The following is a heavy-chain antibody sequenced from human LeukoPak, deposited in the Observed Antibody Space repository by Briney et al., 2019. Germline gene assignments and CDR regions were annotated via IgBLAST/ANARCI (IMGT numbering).Heavy chain of an antibody. CDR2: INPSGDRT. CDR1: GFTFRMHG. D-gene: IGHD5-24*01. V-gene: IGHV3-23*01. CDR3: AKGRGYNYWDGFDI. Sequence: GGSLRLSCAASGFTFRMHGMNWVRQAPGKGLEWVSGINPSGDRTYYADSVKGQFTISRDNSKNTLYMQMNSLRAEDTAVYYCAKGRGYNYWDGFDIWGQGTMVTVSS. J-gene: IGHJ3*02.